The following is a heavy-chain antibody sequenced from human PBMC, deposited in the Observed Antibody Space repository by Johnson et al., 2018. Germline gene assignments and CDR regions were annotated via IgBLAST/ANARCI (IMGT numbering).Heavy chain of an antibody. Sequence: QVQLVQSGGGVVQPGRSLRLSCAASGFTFSSYGMHWVRQAPGKGLEWVAVISYDGSNKYYADSVKGRFTISRDNSKNTLFLQMNSLRAEDTAVYYCAKDEGGGGAFEIWGQGTMVTVSS. V-gene: IGHV3-30*18. CDR2: ISYDGSNK. J-gene: IGHJ3*02. D-gene: IGHD3-16*01. CDR3: AKDEGGGGAFEI. CDR1: GFTFSSYG.